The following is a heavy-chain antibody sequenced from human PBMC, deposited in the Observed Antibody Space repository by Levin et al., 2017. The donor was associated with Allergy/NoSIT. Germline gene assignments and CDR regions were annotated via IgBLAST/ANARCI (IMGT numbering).Heavy chain of an antibody. J-gene: IGHJ5*02. CDR1: GFTFSDYY. Sequence: GGSLRLSCAASGFTFSDYYMSWIRQAPGKGLEWVSYISSSGSTIYYADSVKGRFTISRDNAKNSLYLQMNSLRAEDTAVYYCARVRKNCSSTSCYGSWFDPWGQGTLVTVSS. CDR2: ISSSGSTI. CDR3: ARVRKNCSSTSCYGSWFDP. V-gene: IGHV3-11*01. D-gene: IGHD2-2*01.